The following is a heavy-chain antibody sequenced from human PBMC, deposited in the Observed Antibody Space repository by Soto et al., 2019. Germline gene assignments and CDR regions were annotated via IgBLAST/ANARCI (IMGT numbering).Heavy chain of an antibody. Sequence: SETLSLTCTVSGGSVSSGSYYWSWIRQPPGKGLEWIGYIYYSGSTNYNPSLKSRVTISVDTSKNQFSLKLSSVTAADTAVYYCARLLWFGESLAGPYYYYGMDVWGQGTTVTVSS. V-gene: IGHV4-61*01. J-gene: IGHJ6*02. CDR2: IYYSGST. CDR1: GGSVSSGSYY. CDR3: ARLLWFGESLAGPYYYYGMDV. D-gene: IGHD3-10*01.